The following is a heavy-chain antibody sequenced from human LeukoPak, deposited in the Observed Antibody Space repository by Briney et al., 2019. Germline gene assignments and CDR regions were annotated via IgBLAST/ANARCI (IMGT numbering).Heavy chain of an antibody. CDR1: GDSSSGYY. J-gene: IGHJ4*02. Sequence: SETLSLTCTVSGDSSSGYYWSWIRQPPGKGLEWIAYIHYNGRTNYNPSLKSRVIISVDTSKNQFSLKLSSVTAADTAIYYCARHSKYGSGGFQDNFDYWGQGTLLTVSS. CDR2: IHYNGRT. D-gene: IGHD3-10*01. V-gene: IGHV4-59*08. CDR3: ARHSKYGSGGFQDNFDY.